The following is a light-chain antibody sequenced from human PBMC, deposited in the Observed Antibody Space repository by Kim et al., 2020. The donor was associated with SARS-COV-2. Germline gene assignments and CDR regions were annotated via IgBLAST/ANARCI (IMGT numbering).Light chain of an antibody. CDR1: QSISSW. Sequence: SASVRDSVTITCRARQSISSWLAWYQQKPGKAPKLLTYDASSLESGVPSRFSGSGSGTEFTLTISSLQPDDFATYYCQQYNSYLYTFGQGTKLEI. V-gene: IGKV1-5*01. J-gene: IGKJ2*01. CDR3: QQYNSYLYT. CDR2: DAS.